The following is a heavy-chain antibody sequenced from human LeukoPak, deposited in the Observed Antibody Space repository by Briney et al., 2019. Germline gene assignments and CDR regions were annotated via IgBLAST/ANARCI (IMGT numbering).Heavy chain of an antibody. CDR2: ISGSGGGA. CDR1: GFTFSSFA. CDR3: AKGRMRTTFDD. J-gene: IGHJ4*02. D-gene: IGHD4-11*01. Sequence: PGGSLRLSCAASGFTFSSFAMNWVRQAPGKGLEWVSAISGSGGGAYYADSVEGRFTISKDNSQNTLYLQMSSLSAEDTAVYYCAKGRMRTTFDDWGQGTLVTVSS. V-gene: IGHV3-23*01.